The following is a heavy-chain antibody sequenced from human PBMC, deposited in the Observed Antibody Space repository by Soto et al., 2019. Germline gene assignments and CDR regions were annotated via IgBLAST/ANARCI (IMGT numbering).Heavy chain of an antibody. V-gene: IGHV3-30*04. Sequence: GGSLRLSCGASGFTFSAYAMHWVRQAPGKGLEWMAFISFDGRDKFYAKSVQGRITISRDNSKDTLYLQVNSLTAEDTAVYYCARENVASQSGLDYWGQGTLVTVSS. D-gene: IGHD5-12*01. CDR2: ISFDGRDK. CDR1: GFTFSAYA. CDR3: ARENVASQSGLDY. J-gene: IGHJ4*02.